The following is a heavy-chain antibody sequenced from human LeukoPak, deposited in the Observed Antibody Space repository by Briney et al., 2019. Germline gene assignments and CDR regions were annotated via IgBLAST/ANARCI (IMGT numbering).Heavy chain of an antibody. CDR3: AYHCSSTSCYPRGWFDP. D-gene: IGHD2-2*01. CDR2: ISSSSSYI. CDR1: GFTFSSYS. V-gene: IGHV3-21*01. J-gene: IGHJ5*02. Sequence: GGSLRLSCAASGFTFSSYSMNWVRQAPGKGLEWVSSISSSSSYIYYADSVKGRFTISRDNAKNSLYLQMNSLRAEDTAVYYCAYHCSSTSCYPRGWFDPWGQGTLVTVSS.